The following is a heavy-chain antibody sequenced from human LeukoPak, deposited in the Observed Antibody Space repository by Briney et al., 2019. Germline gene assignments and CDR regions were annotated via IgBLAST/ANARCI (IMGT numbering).Heavy chain of an antibody. CDR3: ARSVFPYYSGSGSPYNVDVRQNSYFDF. Sequence: ASVKVSCKASGYTFTNYYIHWVRQAPGQGLEWMGTINPSVGTTRSAKGRASLTRDTSTSTVYMALSTLRSEDTAVYYCARSVFPYYSGSGSPYNVDVRQNSYFDFWGQGTLVTVSS. V-gene: IGHV1-46*01. CDR1: GYTFTNYY. J-gene: IGHJ4*02. CDR2: INPSVGTT. D-gene: IGHD3-10*01.